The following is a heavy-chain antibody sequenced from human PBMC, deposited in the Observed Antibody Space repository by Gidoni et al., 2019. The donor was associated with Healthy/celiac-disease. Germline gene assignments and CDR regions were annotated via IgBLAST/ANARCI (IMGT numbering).Heavy chain of an antibody. J-gene: IGHJ6*02. CDR3: SRSRFNWNDAYYYYGVDV. Sequence: QVKLVRSGHGLKKPGASWKVSCRASGYTFTNYFIHWVQQAPGQGLEWMGLINPSGGSTSYAQKFQDRVNMTRDTSTSTVYMELSSLRSEDTAVYYCSRSRFNWNDAYYYYGVDVWGQGTTVTVSS. V-gene: IGHV1-46*03. D-gene: IGHD1-1*01. CDR2: INPSGGST. CDR1: GYTFTNYF.